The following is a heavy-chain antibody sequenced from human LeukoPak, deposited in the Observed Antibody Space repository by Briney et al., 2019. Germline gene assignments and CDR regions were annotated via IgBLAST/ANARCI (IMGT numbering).Heavy chain of an antibody. D-gene: IGHD2-15*01. CDR2: ISGSGGST. V-gene: IGHV3-23*01. CDR3: AKAGAVVVVAAKYFDY. Sequence: PGGSLRLSCAASGLTFSNYAMSWVRQAPGKGLEWVSAISGSGGSTYYADPVKGRFTISRDNSKNTLYLQMNSLRAEDTAVYYCAKAGAVVVVAAKYFDYWGQGTLVTVSS. CDR1: GLTFSNYA. J-gene: IGHJ4*02.